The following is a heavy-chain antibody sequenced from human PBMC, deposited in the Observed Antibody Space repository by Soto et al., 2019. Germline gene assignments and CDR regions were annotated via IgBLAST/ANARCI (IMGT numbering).Heavy chain of an antibody. CDR2: IFYSGGSP. CDR3: ARPTSWFGGLG. CDR1: GGSISSSSYY. Sequence: SETLSLTCTVSGGSISSSSYYWGWIRQPPGKGLEWIGYIFYSGGSPTYNPSLRNRVTISVDTSNNQFSLKLTSMTAADTAVYYCARPTSWFGGLGWGRGALVTVSS. V-gene: IGHV4-61*05. D-gene: IGHD3-10*01. J-gene: IGHJ4*02.